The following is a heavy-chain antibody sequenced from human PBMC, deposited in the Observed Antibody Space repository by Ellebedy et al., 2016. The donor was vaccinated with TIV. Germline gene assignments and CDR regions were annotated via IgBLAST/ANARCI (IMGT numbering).Heavy chain of an antibody. CDR3: ARACGGDCEMFDY. Sequence: GESLKTSCAPSGFTVSSNYMSWVRQAPGKGLEWVSVIYSGGSTYYADSVKGRFTISRDNSKNTLYLQMNSLRAEDTAVYYCARACGGDCEMFDYWGQGTLVTVSS. CDR2: IYSGGST. CDR1: GFTVSSNY. V-gene: IGHV3-66*01. J-gene: IGHJ4*02. D-gene: IGHD2-21*02.